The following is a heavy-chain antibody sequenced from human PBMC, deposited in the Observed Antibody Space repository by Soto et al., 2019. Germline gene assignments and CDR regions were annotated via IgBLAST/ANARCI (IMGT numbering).Heavy chain of an antibody. V-gene: IGHV3-23*01. D-gene: IGHD1-26*01. CDR1: GFTFSSYA. CDR2: ISGSGGST. Sequence: GGSMRLSCAASGFTFSSYAVNWVRQAPGKGLEWVSAISGSGGSTYYADSVKGRFTISRDNSKNTLYLQMNSLRAEDTAVYYCARDLGGAQDYWGQGALVTVSS. CDR3: ARDLGGAQDY. J-gene: IGHJ4*02.